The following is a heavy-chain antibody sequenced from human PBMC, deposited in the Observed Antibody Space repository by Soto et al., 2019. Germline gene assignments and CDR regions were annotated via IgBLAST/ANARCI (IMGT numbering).Heavy chain of an antibody. D-gene: IGHD3-10*01. CDR2: ISSSSSYI. V-gene: IGHV3-21*01. CDR3: ARGSTGLHFDY. J-gene: IGHJ4*02. CDR1: GFTFSRYS. Sequence: GGSLRLSCAASGFTFSRYSMNWVRQAPGKGLEWVSSISSSSSYIYYADSVKGRFTISRDNAKNSLYLQMNSLRAEDTAVYYCARGSTGLHFDYWGQGTLVTVSS.